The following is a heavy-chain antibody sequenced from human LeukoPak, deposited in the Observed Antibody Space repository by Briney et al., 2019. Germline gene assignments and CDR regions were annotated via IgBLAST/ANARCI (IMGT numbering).Heavy chain of an antibody. D-gene: IGHD4-17*01. CDR3: AGAFRLRYGDYGGHFDY. CDR2: TYYRSKWYN. V-gene: IGHV6-1*01. J-gene: IGHJ4*02. Sequence: SQTLSLTCAISGDSVSSNSAAWNWIRQSPSRGLEWLGRTYYRSKWYNDYAVSVKSRITINPDTSKNQFSLQLNSVTPEDTAVYYCAGAFRLRYGDYGGHFDYWGQGTLVTVSS. CDR1: GDSVSSNSAA.